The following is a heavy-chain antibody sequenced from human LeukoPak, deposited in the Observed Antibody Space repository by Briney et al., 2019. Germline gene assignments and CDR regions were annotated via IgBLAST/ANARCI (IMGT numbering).Heavy chain of an antibody. J-gene: IGHJ4*02. Sequence: SETLSLTCTVSGGSISRYSWGWIRQPAGKGLEYIGRIYSTGSTNYNPSLKSRVTISVDTSKNQFSLKLSSVTAADTAMYYCARGRVEMATIDFDYWGQGTLVTVSS. V-gene: IGHV4-4*07. CDR1: GGSISRYS. D-gene: IGHD5-24*01. CDR3: ARGRVEMATIDFDY. CDR2: IYSTGST.